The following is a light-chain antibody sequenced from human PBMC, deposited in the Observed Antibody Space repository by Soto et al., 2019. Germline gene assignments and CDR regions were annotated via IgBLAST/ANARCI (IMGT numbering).Light chain of an antibody. V-gene: IGKV1-5*03. J-gene: IGKJ1*01. Sequence: DIQMTQSPSTLSASVGDRVTITCRASQSISSRLAWYQQKPGKVPKLLIYKASSLESGVPSRFSGSGSGTEFTLTISCLQPDDFATYYCQQYDSYSWTFGQGTKVEI. CDR2: KAS. CDR1: QSISSR. CDR3: QQYDSYSWT.